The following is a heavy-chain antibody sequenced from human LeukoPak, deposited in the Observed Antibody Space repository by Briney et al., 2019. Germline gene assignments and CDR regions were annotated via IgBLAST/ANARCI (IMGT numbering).Heavy chain of an antibody. D-gene: IGHD6-6*01. Sequence: HSGGSLRLSCAASGFTVSGNYMSWVRQAPGKGLEWVSVIYSGGSTFYADSVKGRFTISRDNSKNTLYLQMNSLRAEDTAVYYCARGGPTVAARCLGHWGQGTLVTVSS. V-gene: IGHV3-53*01. CDR3: ARGGPTVAARCLGH. CDR1: GFTVSGNY. J-gene: IGHJ4*02. CDR2: IYSGGST.